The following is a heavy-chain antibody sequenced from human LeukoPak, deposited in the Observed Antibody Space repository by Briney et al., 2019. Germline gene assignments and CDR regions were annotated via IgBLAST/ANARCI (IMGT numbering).Heavy chain of an antibody. CDR1: GFTFSSYS. D-gene: IGHD2-2*01. CDR3: ARGSSTHGVYYFDY. CDR2: ISSRSSYI. J-gene: IGHJ4*02. Sequence: GGSLRLSCAASGFTFSSYSMNWIRQAPGKGLEWVSSISSRSSYIYYADSVKGRFTISRDNAKNSLYLQMNSLRAEDTAVYYCARGSSTHGVYYFDYWGQGTLVTVSS. V-gene: IGHV3-21*01.